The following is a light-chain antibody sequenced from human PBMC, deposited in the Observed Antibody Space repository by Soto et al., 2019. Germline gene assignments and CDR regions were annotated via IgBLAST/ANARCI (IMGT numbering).Light chain of an antibody. Sequence: HSVLTXPASVSGSPGQSITISCTGTSSDVGGYNYVSWYQQHPGKAPKLMIYEVSNRPSGVSNRFSGSKSGNTASLTISGLQAEDEADYYCSSYTSSSTPYVFGTGTKVTVL. CDR1: SSDVGGYNY. J-gene: IGLJ1*01. CDR2: EVS. V-gene: IGLV2-14*01. CDR3: SSYTSSSTPYV.